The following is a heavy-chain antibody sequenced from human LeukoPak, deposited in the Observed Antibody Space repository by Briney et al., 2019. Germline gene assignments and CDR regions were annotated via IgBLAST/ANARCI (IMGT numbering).Heavy chain of an antibody. J-gene: IGHJ4*02. CDR3: ARQRWYDSSGAGSFDS. CDR2: IYYTGTT. V-gene: IGHV4-31*03. CDR1: GGSIGGGASY. Sequence: SETLSLTCSVSGGSIGGGASYWTWIRQQPGQDLEYIGYIYYTGTTYFNPSLRSRVSMSVDTSKNQFSLRLSAVTTADRGTYFCARQRWYDSSGAGSFDSWGQGILVTVS. D-gene: IGHD3-22*01.